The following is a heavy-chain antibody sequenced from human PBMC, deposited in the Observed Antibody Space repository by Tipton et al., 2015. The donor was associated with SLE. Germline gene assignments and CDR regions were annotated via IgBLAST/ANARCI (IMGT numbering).Heavy chain of an antibody. V-gene: IGHV4-4*08. J-gene: IGHJ4*02. CDR2: IYTSGST. CDR1: GGSFSGYY. Sequence: TLSLTCAVYGGSFSGYYWSWIRQPPGKGLEWIGRIYTSGSTNYNPSLKSRVTISVDTSKNQFSLKLSSVTAADTAVYYCTRDGEGSSSGDYWGQGTLATVSS. D-gene: IGHD6-6*01. CDR3: TRDGEGSSSGDY.